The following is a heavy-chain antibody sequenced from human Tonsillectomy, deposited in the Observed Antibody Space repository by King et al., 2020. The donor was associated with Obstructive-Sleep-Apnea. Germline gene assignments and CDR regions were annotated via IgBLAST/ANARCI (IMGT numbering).Heavy chain of an antibody. V-gene: IGHV4-39*07. D-gene: IGHD2-15*01. CDR1: GGSISSSSYY. CDR3: ARGDMGFAGYGMDV. J-gene: IGHJ6*02. Sequence: LQLQESGPGLVKPSETLSLTCTVSGGSISSSSYYWGWIRQPPGKGLEWIGSIYYSGSTYYNPSLKSRVTISVDTSKNQFSLKLSSVTAADTAVYYCARGDMGFAGYGMDVWGQGTTVTVSS. CDR2: IYYSGST.